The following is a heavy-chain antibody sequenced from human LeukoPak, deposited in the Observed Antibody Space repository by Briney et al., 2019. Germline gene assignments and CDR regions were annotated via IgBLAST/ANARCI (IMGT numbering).Heavy chain of an antibody. CDR3: AREYGSSILPIDY. V-gene: IGHV3-74*01. D-gene: IGHD3-10*01. CDR1: GFTFNNFW. J-gene: IGHJ4*02. Sequence: GGSLRLSCAASGFTFNNFWMDWVRQTPGKGLVWVSRVNPDGSSTNYADSVKDRFTISRDNADNVLYLQMNSLRAEDTALYYCAREYGSSILPIDYWGQGTRVTVSS. CDR2: VNPDGSST.